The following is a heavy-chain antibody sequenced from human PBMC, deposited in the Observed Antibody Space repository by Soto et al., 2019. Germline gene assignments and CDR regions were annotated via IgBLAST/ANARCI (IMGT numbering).Heavy chain of an antibody. CDR1: GASIESYY. CDR2: FHYTGST. Sequence: PSETLSLTCTVAGASIESYYWTWIRQSPGKGLEWIGYFHYTGSTNYSPSLKSRVTISVDTSLNQFSLKLRSVTAADTAVYYCERDESSGFLDYWGQGPLVTVSS. V-gene: IGHV4-59*01. D-gene: IGHD6-19*01. J-gene: IGHJ4*02. CDR3: ERDESSGFLDY.